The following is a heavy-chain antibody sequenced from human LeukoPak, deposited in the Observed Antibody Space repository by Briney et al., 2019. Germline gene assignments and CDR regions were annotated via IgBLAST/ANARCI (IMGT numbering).Heavy chain of an antibody. CDR1: GFTFSSYW. V-gene: IGHV3-7*03. CDR3: ARVETYYYDSSGYSTDWYFDL. Sequence: GGSLRLSCAASGFTFSSYWMSWVRQAPGKGLEWVANIKQDGSEKYYVDSVKGRFTISRDNAKNSLYLQMNSLRAEDTAVYYCARVETYYYDSSGYSTDWYFDLWGRGTLVTVSS. D-gene: IGHD3-22*01. J-gene: IGHJ2*01. CDR2: IKQDGSEK.